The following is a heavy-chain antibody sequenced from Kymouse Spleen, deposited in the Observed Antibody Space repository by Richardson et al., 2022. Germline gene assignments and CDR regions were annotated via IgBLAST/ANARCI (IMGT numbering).Heavy chain of an antibody. CDR2: INHSGST. J-gene: IGHJ6*02. CDR3: ARGYNWNYGGYGMDV. V-gene: IGHV4-34*01. Sequence: QVQLQQWGAGLLKPSETLSLTCAVYGGSFSGYYWSWIRQPPGKGLEWIGEINHSGSTNYNPSLKSRVTISVDTSKNQFSLKLSSVTAADTAVYYCARGYNWNYGGYGMDVWGQGTTVTVSS. CDR1: GGSFSGYY. D-gene: IGHD1-7*01.